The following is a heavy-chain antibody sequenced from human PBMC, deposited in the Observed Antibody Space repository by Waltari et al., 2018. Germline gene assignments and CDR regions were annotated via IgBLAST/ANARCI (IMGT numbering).Heavy chain of an antibody. D-gene: IGHD2-2*01. CDR2: ISGSGGST. J-gene: IGHJ5*02. V-gene: IGHV3-23*01. CDR1: GFTFSSYV. CDR3: AKSSCSSSSCYSSFSWFDP. Sequence: EVQLLESGGGLVQPGGSLRLSCAASGFTFSSYVMSWVRQAPGKGLEWVSAISGSGGSTYYADSVKGRFTISRANSKNTLYLQMNNLRAEDTAVYYCAKSSCSSSSCYSSFSWFDPWGQGTLVTVSS.